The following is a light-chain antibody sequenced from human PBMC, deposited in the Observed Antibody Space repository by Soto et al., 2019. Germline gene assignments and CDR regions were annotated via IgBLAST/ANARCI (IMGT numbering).Light chain of an antibody. CDR3: SSYTSSRTLV. J-gene: IGLJ1*01. Sequence: QSALTQPASVSGSPGQSITISCTGTSSDVGAYNYVSWYQQHPGKAPKLMIYEVSNRPSGVSHRFSGSKSDNTASLTISGLQTDDEAHYYCSSYTSSRTLVFGTGTKVTVL. CDR1: SSDVGAYNY. V-gene: IGLV2-14*01. CDR2: EVS.